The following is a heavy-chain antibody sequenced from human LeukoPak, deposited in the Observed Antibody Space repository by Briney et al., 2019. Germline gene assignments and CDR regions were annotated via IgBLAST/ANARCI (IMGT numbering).Heavy chain of an antibody. V-gene: IGHV4-61*01. CDR1: GGSISSGSYY. CDR2: IYYSGST. D-gene: IGHD3-9*01. CDR3: ARHSLNLWGSLTEFDY. J-gene: IGHJ4*02. Sequence: SQTLSLTCTVSGGSISSGSYYWSWIRQPPGKGLEWIGYIYYSGSTNYNPSLKSRVTISVDTSKNQFSLKLSSVTAADTAVYYCARHSLNLWGSLTEFDYWGQGTLVTVSS.